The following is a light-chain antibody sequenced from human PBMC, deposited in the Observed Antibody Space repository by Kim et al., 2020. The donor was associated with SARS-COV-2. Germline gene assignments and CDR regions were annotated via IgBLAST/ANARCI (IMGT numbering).Light chain of an antibody. Sequence: VSPRQTARITCSGDKLGDKYACWYQQKPGQSPVLVIYQDSKRPAGIPERFSGSNSGNTATLTISGTQAMDEADYYCQAWDSSTAVFGTGTKVTVL. CDR1: KLGDKY. CDR3: QAWDSSTAV. CDR2: QDS. J-gene: IGLJ1*01. V-gene: IGLV3-1*01.